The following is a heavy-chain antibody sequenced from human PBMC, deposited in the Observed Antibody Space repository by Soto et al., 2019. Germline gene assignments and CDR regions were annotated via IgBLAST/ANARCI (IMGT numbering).Heavy chain of an antibody. J-gene: IGHJ4*02. CDR3: GRGRSGQIVVFY. CDR1: GYTFTGHY. Sequence: SVKVSCKXSGYTFTGHYIHWVRQAPEQGPEWMGEIGPESGATRYAQKFQGRVTMTRDTSITTVYMELKNLSPDDTAVYYCGRGRSGQIVVFYWGQGTPVTVSS. CDR2: IGPESGAT. D-gene: IGHD1-26*01. V-gene: IGHV1-2*02.